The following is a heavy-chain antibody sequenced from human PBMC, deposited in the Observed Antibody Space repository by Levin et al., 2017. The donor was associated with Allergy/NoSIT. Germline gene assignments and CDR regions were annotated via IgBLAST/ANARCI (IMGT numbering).Heavy chain of an antibody. V-gene: IGHV3-21*01. CDR1: GFTFSTHT. CDR2: MSSSSTYI. D-gene: IGHD3-22*01. J-gene: IGHJ4*02. CDR3: ARSYYDSSGYSTVDY. Sequence: GGSLRLSCAASGFTFSTHTMSWVRQAPGKGLDWVPSMSSSSTYIYYADSVKGRFTISRDNAKNSLYLQMNSLRAEDTAMYYCARSYYDSSGYSTVDYWGQGTLVTVSS.